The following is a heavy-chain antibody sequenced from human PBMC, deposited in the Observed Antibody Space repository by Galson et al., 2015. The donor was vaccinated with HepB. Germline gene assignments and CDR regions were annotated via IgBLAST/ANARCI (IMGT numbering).Heavy chain of an antibody. V-gene: IGHV4-39*01. CDR1: GGSISSNTYQ. CDR2: IYSSGST. Sequence: SETLSLTCTVSGGSISSNTYQWGWIRQPPGKGLEWMGSIYSSGSTYYNPSLESRVSISVDTSRSQFPLSLSSVTAADTAVYFCARLVPRLWFGEYSGPWGQGTLVTVSS. D-gene: IGHD3-10*01. CDR3: ARLVPRLWFGEYSGP. J-gene: IGHJ5*02.